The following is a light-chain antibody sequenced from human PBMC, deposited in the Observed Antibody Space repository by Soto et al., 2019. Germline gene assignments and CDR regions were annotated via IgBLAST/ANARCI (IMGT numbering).Light chain of an antibody. CDR3: QHLNRYSFT. J-gene: IGKJ3*01. CDR1: QGISNF. V-gene: IGKV1-9*01. CDR2: AAS. Sequence: DIQLTQSPSFLSASVGDRVTITCRASQGISNFLAWYQQRPGKAPALLIYAASNLQSGVPSRFSGSGSGTEFTLTISSLQPEDFATYYCQHLNRYSFTFGPGTKVNIK.